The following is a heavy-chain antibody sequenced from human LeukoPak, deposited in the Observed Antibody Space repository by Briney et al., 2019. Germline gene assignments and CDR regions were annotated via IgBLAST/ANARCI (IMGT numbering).Heavy chain of an antibody. J-gene: IGHJ3*02. CDR2: IVHSGNT. CDR1: GGSFSGYY. V-gene: IGHV4-34*12. Sequence: KASETLSLTCAVYGGSFSGYYWSWIRQPPGKGLEWIGVIVHSGNTKYNPSLKSRVTISVDTSKNQFSLNLTSVTAADTAVYYCARFGSSTWYKGAFDIWGQGTMVTVAS. CDR3: ARFGSSTWYKGAFDI. D-gene: IGHD6-13*01.